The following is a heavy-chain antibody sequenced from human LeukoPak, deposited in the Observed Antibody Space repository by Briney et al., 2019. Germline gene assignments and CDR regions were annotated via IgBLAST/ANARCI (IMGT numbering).Heavy chain of an antibody. V-gene: IGHV4-59*01. D-gene: IGHD3-16*01. CDR3: ARVNPLGELF. CDR1: GGSISSYY. Sequence: PSETPSLTCTVSGGSISSYYWSWIRQPPGKGLEWIGYIYYSGSTNYNPSLKSRVTISVDTSKNQFSLKLSSVTAADTAVYYCARVNPLGELFWGQGTLVTVSS. J-gene: IGHJ4*02. CDR2: IYYSGST.